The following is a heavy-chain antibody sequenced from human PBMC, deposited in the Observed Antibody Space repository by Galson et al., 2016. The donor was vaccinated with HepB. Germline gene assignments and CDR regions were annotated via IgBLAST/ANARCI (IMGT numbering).Heavy chain of an antibody. Sequence: SLRLSCAASRFTFSSYSMNWVRQAQGKGLEWVSSISSSSSYKYYADSVKGRFTISRDNAKNSLYLQMNSLRAEDTAVYYCAREDYCDSSGDDAFDIWGQGKMVTVAA. CDR2: ISSSSSYK. CDR1: RFTFSSYS. D-gene: IGHD3-22*01. J-gene: IGHJ3*02. CDR3: AREDYCDSSGDDAFDI. V-gene: IGHV3-21*01.